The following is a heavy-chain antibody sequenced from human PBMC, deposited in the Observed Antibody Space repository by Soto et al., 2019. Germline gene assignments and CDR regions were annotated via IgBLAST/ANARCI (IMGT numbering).Heavy chain of an antibody. Sequence: EVQLVETGGALIQPGGSLRLSCAASGFAVSNHYMNWVRQAPGTGLEWVSIIRTTGSTYYADSVKGRFTISRDNSKNTVSLEMNSLRVEDTAVYYCARNSMMDVWGQGTTVIVSS. V-gene: IGHV3-53*02. CDR3: ARNSMMDV. CDR2: IRTTGST. CDR1: GFAVSNHY. J-gene: IGHJ6*02.